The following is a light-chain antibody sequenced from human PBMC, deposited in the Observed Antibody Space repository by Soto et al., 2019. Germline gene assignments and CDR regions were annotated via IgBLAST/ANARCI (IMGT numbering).Light chain of an antibody. V-gene: IGKV3-20*01. CDR3: QQYGSSPQT. J-gene: IGKJ1*01. CDR1: QSVSSNH. Sequence: ESVLTQSPGTLSLSAGERATLSCRASQSVSSNHLAWYQQKRGQPPRLLIYGASSRATGTPGRFSGSGSGTDFTLTITRLEPEDFAVYYCQQYGSSPQTFGQGTKVDIK. CDR2: GAS.